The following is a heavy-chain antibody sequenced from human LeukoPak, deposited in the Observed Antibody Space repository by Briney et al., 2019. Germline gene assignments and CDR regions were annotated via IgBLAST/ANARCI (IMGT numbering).Heavy chain of an antibody. CDR2: ISYDGSNK. D-gene: IGHD5-12*01. CDR3: AKDLDSGYVGGDFDY. J-gene: IGHJ4*02. CDR1: GFTFSSYG. Sequence: GGSLRLSCAASGFTFSSYGMHWVRQAPGKGLEWVAVISYDGSNKYYADSVKGRFTISRDNSKNTLYLQMNSLRAEDTAVYYCAKDLDSGYVGGDFDYWGQGTLVTVSS. V-gene: IGHV3-30*18.